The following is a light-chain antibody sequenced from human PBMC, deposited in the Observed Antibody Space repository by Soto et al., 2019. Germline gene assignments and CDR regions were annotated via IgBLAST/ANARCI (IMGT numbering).Light chain of an antibody. J-gene: IGKJ1*01. Sequence: AIPMTQSPSSLSASVGDRVTITCRASQAIRTDLGWYQQRPGKAPKLLIYGTSNLQSGVPSRFSGSGSGTDFTLTINSLQPEDCATYYCLQDYNYPRTFGQGTKVDIK. CDR2: GTS. CDR1: QAIRTD. CDR3: LQDYNYPRT. V-gene: IGKV1-6*01.